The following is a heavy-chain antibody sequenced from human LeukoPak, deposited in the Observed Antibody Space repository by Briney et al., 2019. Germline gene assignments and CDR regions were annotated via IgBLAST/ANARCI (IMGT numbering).Heavy chain of an antibody. CDR2: INPNSGGT. D-gene: IGHD4-23*01. CDR1: GYTFTGYY. Sequence: ASVKVSCKASGYTFTGYYMHWVRQAPGQGLEWVGWINPNSGGTNYAQKFQGRVTMTRDTSISTAYMELSRLRSDDTAAYYCARVDGDYDGNYYYYYGMDVWGQGTTVTVSS. J-gene: IGHJ6*02. CDR3: ARVDGDYDGNYYYYYGMDV. V-gene: IGHV1-2*02.